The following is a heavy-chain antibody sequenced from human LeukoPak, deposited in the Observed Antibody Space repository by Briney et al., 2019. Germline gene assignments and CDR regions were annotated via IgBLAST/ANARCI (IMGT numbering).Heavy chain of an antibody. V-gene: IGHV3-48*02. Sequence: GGSLRLSCAASGFTFSAYSMNWVRQAPGKGLEWVSYISGSSETIYYADSVKGRFTISRDNAKNSLYLQMNSLRDEDTAVYYCARTPPTAGLTTIGVGSDYWGQGTLVTVSS. J-gene: IGHJ4*02. D-gene: IGHD4-11*01. CDR2: ISGSSETI. CDR3: ARTPPTAGLTTIGVGSDY. CDR1: GFTFSAYS.